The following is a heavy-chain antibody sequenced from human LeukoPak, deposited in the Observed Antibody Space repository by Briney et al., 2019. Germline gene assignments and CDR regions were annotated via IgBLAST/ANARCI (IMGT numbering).Heavy chain of an antibody. CDR3: ARGGRTWNYGGMDV. CDR1: GYTFTSYD. D-gene: IGHD1-1*01. CDR2: MNPNSGNT. J-gene: IGHJ6*02. V-gene: IGHV1-8*01. Sequence: ASVKVSCKASGYTFTSYDINWVRQATGQGLEWMGWMNPNSGNTGYAQKFQGRVTMTRNTSISTAYMELSGLRSEDTAVYYCARGGRTWNYGGMDVWGQGTTVTVSS.